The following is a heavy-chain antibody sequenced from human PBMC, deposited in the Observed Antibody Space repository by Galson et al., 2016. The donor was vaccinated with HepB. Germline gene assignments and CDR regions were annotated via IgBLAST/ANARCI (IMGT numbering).Heavy chain of an antibody. CDR2: TSYDGNKK. CDR3: AKHTYYYGSGSYSGFDY. Sequence: SLRLSCAASGFSFNSYAMHWVRQAPGKGLEWVAVTSYDGNKKYYADSVKGRFSISRDNSKNTLFLQMSGLRPEDTAVYYCAKHTYYYGSGSYSGFDYWGQGTLITVSS. J-gene: IGHJ4*02. D-gene: IGHD3-10*01. CDR1: GFSFNSYA. V-gene: IGHV3-30*18.